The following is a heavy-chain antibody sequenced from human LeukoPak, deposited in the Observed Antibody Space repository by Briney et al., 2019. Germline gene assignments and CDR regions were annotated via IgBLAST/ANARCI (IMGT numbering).Heavy chain of an antibody. D-gene: IGHD3-10*01. CDR1: GYTFTSYD. J-gene: IGHJ5*02. V-gene: IGHV1-2*02. Sequence: ASVKVSCKASGYTFTSYDINWVRQAPGQGLEWMGWINPNSGGTNYAQKFQGRVTMTRDTSISTAYMELSRLRSDDTAVYYCARDPGITMVRGVKRRSNWFDPWGQGTLVTVSS. CDR3: ARDPGITMVRGVKRRSNWFDP. CDR2: INPNSGGT.